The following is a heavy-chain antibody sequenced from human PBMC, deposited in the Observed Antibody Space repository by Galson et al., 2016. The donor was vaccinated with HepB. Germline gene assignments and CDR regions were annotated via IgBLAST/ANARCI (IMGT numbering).Heavy chain of an antibody. D-gene: IGHD6-19*01. Sequence: SLRLSCAASGFSISIYSMNWVRQAPGKGLEWVSAIRGSGTGTSYTDSVKGRFTISRDNSKNTLYLQMNSLRTEDAAGYSWAKISLGGYDSGWGGSFDIWGRGTMVTVSS. V-gene: IGHV3-23*01. CDR3: AKISLGGYDSGWGGSFDI. CDR1: GFSISIYS. J-gene: IGHJ3*02. CDR2: IRGSGTGT.